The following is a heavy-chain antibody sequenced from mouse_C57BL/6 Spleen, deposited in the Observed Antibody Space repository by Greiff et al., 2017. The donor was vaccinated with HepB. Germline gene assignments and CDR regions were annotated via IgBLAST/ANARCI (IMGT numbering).Heavy chain of an antibody. CDR3: ARDYYGSSGLFAY. CDR1: GNPFPAYN. J-gene: IGHJ3*01. D-gene: IGHD1-1*01. V-gene: IGHV1-18*01. CDR2: INPNNGGT. Sequence: VQLKQSGPELVKPGASVKIPCKASGNPFPAYNRAWGKQSHGKSLGWIGDINPNNGGTIYNQKFKGKATLTVDKSSSTAYMELRSLTSEDTAVYYCARDYYGSSGLFAYWGQGTLVTVSA.